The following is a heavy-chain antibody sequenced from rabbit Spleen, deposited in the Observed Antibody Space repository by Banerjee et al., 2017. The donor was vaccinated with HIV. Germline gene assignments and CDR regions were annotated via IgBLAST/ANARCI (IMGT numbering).Heavy chain of an antibody. J-gene: IGHJ4*01. V-gene: IGHV1S45*01. CDR1: GFSFSNKSV. CDR2: IDAGSSSFT. Sequence: QEQLVESGGGLVKPEGSLKLSCTASGFSFSNKSVMCWLRQAPGKGLEWIACIDAGSSSFTYFATWAKGRFTISKPSSTTVTLQMTSLTAADTATYFCSRDLVAVIGWNFNLWGPGTLVTVS. D-gene: IGHD1-1*01. CDR3: SRDLVAVIGWNFNL.